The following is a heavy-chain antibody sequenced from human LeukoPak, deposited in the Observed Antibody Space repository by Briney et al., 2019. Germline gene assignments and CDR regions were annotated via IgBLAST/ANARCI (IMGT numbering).Heavy chain of an antibody. CDR3: AKTSGYSNFDY. D-gene: IGHD3-22*01. V-gene: IGHV4-39*01. CDR2: IYYSGST. J-gene: IGHJ4*02. Sequence: PSETLSLTCTVSGGSISSSSYYWGWIRQPPGKGLEWIGSIYYSGSTFYNPSLKSRVTISVDTSKNQFSLKLSSVTAADTAVYYCAKTSGYSNFDYWGQGNLVTVSS. CDR1: GGSISSSSYY.